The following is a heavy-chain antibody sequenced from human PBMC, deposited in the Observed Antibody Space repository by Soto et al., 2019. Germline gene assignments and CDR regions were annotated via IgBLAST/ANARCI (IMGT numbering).Heavy chain of an antibody. V-gene: IGHV3-30*18. D-gene: IGHD3-9*01. CDR3: AKDQGILTGSDYGMDV. CDR2: ISYDGSKK. CDR1: GFTFSSYG. Sequence: GGSLRLSCAASGFTFSSYGMHWVRQAPGKGLEWVAVISYDGSKKYYADSVKGRFTISRDNSKNTLYLQMNSLRAEDTAVYYCAKDQGILTGSDYGMDVWGQGTTVTVSS. J-gene: IGHJ6*02.